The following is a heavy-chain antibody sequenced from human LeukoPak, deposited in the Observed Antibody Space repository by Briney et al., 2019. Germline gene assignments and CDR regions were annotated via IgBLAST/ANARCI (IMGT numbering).Heavy chain of an antibody. CDR1: GDSISSGNY. CDR2: IFHTGST. Sequence: SETLSLTCTVSGDSISSGNYWGWIRQPPGKGLEWIGSIFHTGSTYFNLSLKSRVTISVDTSKNQFSLRLSSVTAADTAVYCAREGQVVGRTMSDYWGQGTLVTVSS. J-gene: IGHJ4*02. CDR3: AREGQVVGRTMSDY. V-gene: IGHV4-38-2*02. D-gene: IGHD1-26*01.